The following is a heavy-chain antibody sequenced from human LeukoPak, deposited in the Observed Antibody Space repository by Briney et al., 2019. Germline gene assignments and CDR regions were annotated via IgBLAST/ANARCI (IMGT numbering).Heavy chain of an antibody. CDR1: GGSISSYY. J-gene: IGHJ3*02. D-gene: IGHD5-24*01. Sequence: SETLSLTCTVSGGSISSYYWSWIRQPPGKGLEWIGYIYYSGSTNYNPSLKSRVTISVDTSKNQFSLKLSSVTAADTAVYYCAREVDGYNSDAFDIWGQGTMVTVSS. CDR2: IYYSGST. V-gene: IGHV4-59*12. CDR3: AREVDGYNSDAFDI.